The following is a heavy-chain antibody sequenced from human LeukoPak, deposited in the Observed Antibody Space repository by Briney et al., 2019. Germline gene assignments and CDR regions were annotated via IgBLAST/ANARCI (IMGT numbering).Heavy chain of an antibody. D-gene: IGHD2-21*01. J-gene: IGHJ4*02. CDR2: IRYDGKTE. CDR3: AKDLITVVMQYFDS. CDR1: LFPFCSYG. Sequence: PVGSHRLSRTESLFPFCSYGMRWVRQTLGRGLGWVAFIRYDGKTEYYADSVKGRFTIAREDSHSTVHLHMKDLRPDDAAVYFCAKDLITVVMQYFDSWGQGTLVSVSS. V-gene: IGHV3-30*02.